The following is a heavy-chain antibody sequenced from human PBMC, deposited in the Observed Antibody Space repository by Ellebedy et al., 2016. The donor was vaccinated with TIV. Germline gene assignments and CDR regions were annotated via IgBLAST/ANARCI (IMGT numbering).Heavy chain of an antibody. CDR2: INPSGGST. Sequence: AASVKVSCKASGYTFTSYYMHWVRQAPGQGLDWMGIINPSGGSTSYAQKLQGRGTMTRDTSTSTVYMELSSLRSEDTAVYYCARDRGGVGATNGFDYWGQGTLVTVSS. CDR1: GYTFTSYY. V-gene: IGHV1-46*04. CDR3: ARDRGGVGATNGFDY. D-gene: IGHD1-26*01. J-gene: IGHJ4*02.